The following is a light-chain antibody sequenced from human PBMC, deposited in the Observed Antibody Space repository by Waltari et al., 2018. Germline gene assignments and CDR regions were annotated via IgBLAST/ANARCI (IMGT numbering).Light chain of an antibody. CDR3: SSYTTNSPPCV. CDR1: SSDVGGYNY. CDR2: EFN. Sequence: QSALTQPASVSGSPGQSITISCTGTSSDVGGYNYVSWYQHHPGKAPKLMIYEFNNRPAGVSNRFSGSKSGNTASLTISGLQAEDEADYYCSSYTTNSPPCVFGTGTKVTVL. V-gene: IGLV2-14*01. J-gene: IGLJ1*01.